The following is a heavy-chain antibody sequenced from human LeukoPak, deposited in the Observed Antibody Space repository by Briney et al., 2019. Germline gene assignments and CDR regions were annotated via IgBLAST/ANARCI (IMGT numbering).Heavy chain of an antibody. J-gene: IGHJ4*02. D-gene: IGHD3-10*01. Sequence: GESLTLSCAASGFTFSSYSMNWVRQAPGKGLEWVSSISSSSSYIYYADSVKGRFTISRDNAKNSLYLQMNSLRAEDTAVYYCARDAEFPFDYWGQGTLVTVSS. V-gene: IGHV3-21*01. CDR2: ISSSSSYI. CDR1: GFTFSSYS. CDR3: ARDAEFPFDY.